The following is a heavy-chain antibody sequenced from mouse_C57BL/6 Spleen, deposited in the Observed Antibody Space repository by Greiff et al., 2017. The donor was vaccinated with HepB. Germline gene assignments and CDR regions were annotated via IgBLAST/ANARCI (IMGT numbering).Heavy chain of an antibody. D-gene: IGHD1-1*01. CDR2: INPNNGGT. CDR3: ALYYYGSEAY. CDR1: GYTFTDYN. V-gene: IGHV1-18*01. J-gene: IGHJ3*01. Sequence: VQLKESGPELVKPGASVKIPCKASGYTFTDYNMDWVKQSHGKSLEWIGDINPNNGGTIYNQKFKGKATLTVDKSSSTAYMELRSLTSEDTAVYYCALYYYGSEAYWGQGTLVTVSA.